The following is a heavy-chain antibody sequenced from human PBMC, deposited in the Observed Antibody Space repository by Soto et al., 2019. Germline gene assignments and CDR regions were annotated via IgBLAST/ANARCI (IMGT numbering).Heavy chain of an antibody. CDR1: GYTFTGYY. D-gene: IGHD3-10*01. J-gene: IGHJ6*02. V-gene: IGHV1-2*02. CDR2: INPNSGGT. Sequence: ASVKVSCKASGYTFTGYYMHWVRQAPGQGLEWMGWINPNSGGTNYAQKFQGRVTMTRDTSISTAYMELGRLRSDDTAVYYCARALFRGVYYYYYGMDVWGQGTTVTVSS. CDR3: ARALFRGVYYYYYGMDV.